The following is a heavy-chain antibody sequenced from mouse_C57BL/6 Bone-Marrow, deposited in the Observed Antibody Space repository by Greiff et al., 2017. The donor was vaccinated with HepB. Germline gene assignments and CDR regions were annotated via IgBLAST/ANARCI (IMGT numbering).Heavy chain of an antibody. D-gene: IGHD1-1*01. CDR3: ARRYYGSSWYFDV. CDR2: ISPGSGST. Sequence: VQLQQPGAELVKPGASVKMSCKASGYTFTSYWITWVKQRPGQGLEWIGDISPGSGSTNYNEKFKSKATLTVAPSSSTAYMQLSSLTSEDSAVYYCARRYYGSSWYFDVWGTGTTVTVSS. CDR1: GYTFTSYW. V-gene: IGHV1-55*01. J-gene: IGHJ1*03.